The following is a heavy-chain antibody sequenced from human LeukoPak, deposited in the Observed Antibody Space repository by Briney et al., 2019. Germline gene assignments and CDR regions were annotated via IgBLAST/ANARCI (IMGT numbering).Heavy chain of an antibody. CDR2: ISSSGSTI. D-gene: IGHD6-6*01. CDR1: GFTFSSYA. J-gene: IGHJ3*02. Sequence: PGGSLRLSCAASGFTFSSYAMSWVRQAPGKGLEWVSYISSSGSTIYYADSVKGRFTISRDNAKNSLYLQMNSLRAEDTAVYYCAREYSSSSGRAFDIWGQGTMVTVSS. CDR3: AREYSSSSGRAFDI. V-gene: IGHV3-48*01.